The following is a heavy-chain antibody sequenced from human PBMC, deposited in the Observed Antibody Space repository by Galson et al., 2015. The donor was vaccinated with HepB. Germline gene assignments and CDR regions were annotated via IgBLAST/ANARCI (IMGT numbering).Heavy chain of an antibody. Sequence: SVKVSCKASGYTFTSYGISWVRQAPGQGLEWMGWISAYNGNTNYAQKLQGRVTMTTDTSTSTAYMELRSLRSDDTAVYYCARDHGDYEVGYFDYWGQGTLVTVSS. J-gene: IGHJ4*02. CDR3: ARDHGDYEVGYFDY. V-gene: IGHV1-18*01. D-gene: IGHD4-17*01. CDR2: ISAYNGNT. CDR1: GYTFTSYG.